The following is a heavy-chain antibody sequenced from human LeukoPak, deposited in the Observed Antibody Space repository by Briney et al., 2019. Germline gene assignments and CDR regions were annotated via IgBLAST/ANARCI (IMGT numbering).Heavy chain of an antibody. CDR2: ITPSVDTT. D-gene: IGHD2-8*02. Sequence: ASVKVSCKASGYXFTNYLFHWVRQAPGQGLEWVGRITPSVDTTNYAQQFRDRVTMTRDTSTSTVYMELSSLRSEDTAVYHCVREESGGYFDYWGQGTLVTVSS. J-gene: IGHJ4*02. V-gene: IGHV1-46*01. CDR3: VREESGGYFDY. CDR1: GYXFTNYL.